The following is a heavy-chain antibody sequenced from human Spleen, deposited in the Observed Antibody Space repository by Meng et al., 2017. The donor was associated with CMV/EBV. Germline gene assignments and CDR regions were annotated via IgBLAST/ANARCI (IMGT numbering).Heavy chain of an antibody. Sequence: GESLKISCAVSGFTFSTYSMNWVRQAPGKGLEWVSSISVSISYIYYAASVKVRFTISRDNAKNSLYLQMNSLRAEDTAVYYCAREGIIVAVGRTGPFDLWGRGTLVTVSS. D-gene: IGHD5-12*01. CDR3: AREGIIVAVGRTGPFDL. J-gene: IGHJ2*01. CDR1: GFTFSTYS. V-gene: IGHV3-21*01. CDR2: ISVSISYI.